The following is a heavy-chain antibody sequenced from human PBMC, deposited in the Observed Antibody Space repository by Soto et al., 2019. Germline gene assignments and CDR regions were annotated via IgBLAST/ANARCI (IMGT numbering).Heavy chain of an antibody. V-gene: IGHV1-18*01. J-gene: IGHJ4*02. Sequence: QVHPVQSGAEVEKPGASVKVSCKASGYTFTDYGISWVRQAPGQGLQWMGWITAFNGNTKYAQQFQGRVTMTTDTSTSTAYMELRSLESDDTAVYYCARISRSDFWSVYYYFFDYWGQGTLVTVSS. CDR3: ARISRSDFWSVYYYFFDY. CDR1: GYTFTDYG. CDR2: ITAFNGNT. D-gene: IGHD3-3*01.